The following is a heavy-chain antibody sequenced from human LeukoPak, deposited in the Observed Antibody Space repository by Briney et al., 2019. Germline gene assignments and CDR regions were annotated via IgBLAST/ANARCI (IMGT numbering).Heavy chain of an antibody. J-gene: IGHJ5*02. CDR1: GYTFTGYY. CDR3: ARAGAVVDNWFDP. CDR2: ISGYNGKT. V-gene: IGHV1-18*04. Sequence: ASVKVSCKASGYTFTGYYMHWVRQAPGQGLEWMGWISGYNGKTKYAQKLQDRVSMTTDTSTTTAYMELRSLTSDDTAVYYCARAGAVVDNWFDPWGQGTLVTVSS. D-gene: IGHD2-15*01.